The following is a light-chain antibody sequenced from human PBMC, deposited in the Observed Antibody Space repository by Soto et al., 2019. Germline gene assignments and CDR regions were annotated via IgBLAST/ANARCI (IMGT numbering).Light chain of an antibody. J-gene: IGKJ5*01. CDR1: QSVSSSF. Sequence: EIVLTQSPGTLSLSPGERATLSCRASQSVSSSFLGWYQQKPGQAPRLLIFGSSSRATGIPDRFSGSGSGTDFTLTISRVEPQDFAVYYCQQYDNPPITFGQGTRLEI. CDR3: QQYDNPPIT. V-gene: IGKV3-20*01. CDR2: GSS.